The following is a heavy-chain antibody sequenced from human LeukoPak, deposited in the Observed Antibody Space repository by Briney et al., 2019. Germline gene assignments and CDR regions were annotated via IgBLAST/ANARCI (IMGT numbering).Heavy chain of an antibody. Sequence: ASVKVSCKASGYTFTSYYMHWVRQAPGQGLEWMGIINPSGGSTSYAQKFQGRVTMTTDTSTSTAYMELRSLRSDDTAVYYCARSGGEAAGPHRYYYYGMDVWGQGTTVTVSS. D-gene: IGHD6-13*01. CDR2: INPSGGST. CDR3: ARSGGEAAGPHRYYYYGMDV. J-gene: IGHJ6*02. CDR1: GYTFTSYY. V-gene: IGHV1-46*01.